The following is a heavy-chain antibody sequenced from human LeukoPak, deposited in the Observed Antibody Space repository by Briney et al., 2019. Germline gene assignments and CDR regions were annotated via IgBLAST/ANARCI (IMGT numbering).Heavy chain of an antibody. J-gene: IGHJ5*02. CDR2: MNPNSGNT. Sequence: ASVKVSCKASGYTFTSYDINWVRQATGQGREWMGWMNPNSGNTGYAQKFQGRVTMTRNTSVSTAYMELSSLRSEDTAVYYCARGQGYCSKTSCYTPSWFDPWGQGTLVTVSS. D-gene: IGHD2-2*02. CDR1: GYTFTSYD. CDR3: ARGQGYCSKTSCYTPSWFDP. V-gene: IGHV1-8*01.